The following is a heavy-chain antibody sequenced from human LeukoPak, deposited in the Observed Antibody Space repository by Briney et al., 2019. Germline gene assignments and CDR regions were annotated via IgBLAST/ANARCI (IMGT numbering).Heavy chain of an antibody. Sequence: SVTVSCKASGGTFSSYAISWVRQAPGQGLEWMGRIIPIFGIANYAQKFQGRVTITADKSTSTAYMELSSLRSEDTAVYYCASGSGAAMVLRPGTYYFDYWGQGTLVTVSS. CDR3: ASGSGAAMVLRPGTYYFDY. J-gene: IGHJ4*02. V-gene: IGHV1-69*04. CDR1: GGTFSSYA. D-gene: IGHD5-18*01. CDR2: IIPIFGIA.